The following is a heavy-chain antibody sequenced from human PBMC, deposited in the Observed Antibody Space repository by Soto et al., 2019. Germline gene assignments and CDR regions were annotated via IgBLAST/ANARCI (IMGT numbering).Heavy chain of an antibody. Sequence: SETLSLTCAISGGSFSANHWSWIRQAPGQGLEWIGEITLGGSTNYSPSLKSRVSISVDEGKKQFSLEMTSVTAADTAVYYCARGYSSFWSHHHWLAPRAQGTLVPVSS. CDR1: GGSFSANH. CDR3: ARGYSSFWSHHHWLAP. J-gene: IGHJ5*02. CDR2: ITLGGST. V-gene: IGHV4-34*01. D-gene: IGHD3-22*01.